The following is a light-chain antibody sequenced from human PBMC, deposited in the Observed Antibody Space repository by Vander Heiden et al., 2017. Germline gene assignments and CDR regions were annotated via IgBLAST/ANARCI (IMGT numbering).Light chain of an antibody. Sequence: QVTQSPSSLSASVGDRVSITCRASQTIGYDLNWYQQKPGKAPRLLIHGTSSPQSGVPSRFTASGSGTDFTLTISSLQPDDFASYYCQQSYSPPLTFGGGTRVDI. CDR1: QTIGYD. J-gene: IGKJ4*01. CDR2: GTS. CDR3: QQSYSPPLT. V-gene: IGKV1-39*01.